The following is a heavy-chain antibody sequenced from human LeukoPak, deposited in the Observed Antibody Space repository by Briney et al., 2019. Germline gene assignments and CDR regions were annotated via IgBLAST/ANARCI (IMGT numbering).Heavy chain of an antibody. Sequence: PGGSLSLSCATSGFTISPYSTSWVRQAPGKGLEWVACISSSGSHTYYADSMKGRFIISRDNAKNSMSLHINSLRVEDTAMYFCARGDVDYYDSSGSDAFYIWGQGTRVTVSS. CDR3: ARGDVDYYDSSGSDAFYI. V-gene: IGHV3-21*06. D-gene: IGHD3-22*01. CDR1: GFTISPYS. CDR2: ISSSGSHT. J-gene: IGHJ3*02.